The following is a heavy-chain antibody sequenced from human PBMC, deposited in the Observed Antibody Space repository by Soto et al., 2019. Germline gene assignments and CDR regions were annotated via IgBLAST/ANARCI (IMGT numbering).Heavy chain of an antibody. Sequence: QVQLVQSGAEVKKPGASVKVSCKASGYTFSGSVMHWVRQAPGQRLEWMGWINADNGNTKYSQKFQGRVTITADESTSTAYMELSSLRSEDTAVYYCARGASTVTTSWFDPWGQGTLVTVSS. CDR1: GYTFSGSV. D-gene: IGHD4-17*01. CDR2: INADNGNT. V-gene: IGHV1-3*01. CDR3: ARGASTVTTSWFDP. J-gene: IGHJ5*02.